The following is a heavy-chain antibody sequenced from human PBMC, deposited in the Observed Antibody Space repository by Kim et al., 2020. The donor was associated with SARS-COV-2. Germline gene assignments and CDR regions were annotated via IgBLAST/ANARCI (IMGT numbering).Heavy chain of an antibody. D-gene: IGHD5-12*01. J-gene: IGHJ5*02. Sequence: CGDAVEGRFTISRDNSKNTLYLQMNSLRAEDTAVYYCAKDEATITTSGLDAWGPGTLVTASA. CDR3: AKDEATITTSGLDA. V-gene: IGHV3-23*01.